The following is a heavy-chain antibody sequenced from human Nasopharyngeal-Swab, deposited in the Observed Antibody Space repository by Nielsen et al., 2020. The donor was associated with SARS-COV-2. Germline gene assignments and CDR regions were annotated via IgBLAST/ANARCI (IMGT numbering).Heavy chain of an antibody. CDR2: INPISGGT. D-gene: IGHD2-2*01. CDR3: ASSNLGYWSSNSCYHPPYYYGMDV. CDR1: GYTFTGYY. J-gene: IGHJ6*02. V-gene: IGHV1-2*02. Sequence: ASVQVSCQASGYTFTGYYMHWVRQAPGQGPEWMGWINPISGGTNYAQKFQGRVTMTRDTSISTAYMELSRRISDDTAVYYCASSNLGYWSSNSCYHPPYYYGMDVWGQGTTVTVSS.